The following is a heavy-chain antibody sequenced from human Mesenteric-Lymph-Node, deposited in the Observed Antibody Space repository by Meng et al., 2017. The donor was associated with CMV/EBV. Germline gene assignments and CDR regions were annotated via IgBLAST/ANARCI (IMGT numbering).Heavy chain of an antibody. Sequence: QLQLQESGPGLLKPSETLSLTCSVSCGSISSSSYYWGGIRRPPGKGMEWIGYIYYTRSTYYYNPSLKTRVTISVYTSQTQFSLTLGSVTAADTAVYYCATHSALLVTSFDSWGQGTLVTVSS. J-gene: IGHJ4*02. CDR1: CGSISSSSYY. CDR2: IYYTRSTY. CDR3: ATHSALLVTSFDS. D-gene: IGHD5-18*01. V-gene: IGHV4-39*01.